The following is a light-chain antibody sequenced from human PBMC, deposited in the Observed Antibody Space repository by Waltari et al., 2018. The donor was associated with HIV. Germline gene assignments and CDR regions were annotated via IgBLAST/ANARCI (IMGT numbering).Light chain of an antibody. CDR1: NIGSKS. CDR3: QVWDSSSDHPRV. J-gene: IGLJ3*02. Sequence: SYVLTQPPSVSVAPGKTARTTCGGNNIGSKSVHWYQQKPGQAPVLVIYEASARPSGIPELFAGSNSGNTATLTISRVEAGDEADYYCQVWDSSSDHPRVFGGGTKLTVL. V-gene: IGLV3-21*04. CDR2: EAS.